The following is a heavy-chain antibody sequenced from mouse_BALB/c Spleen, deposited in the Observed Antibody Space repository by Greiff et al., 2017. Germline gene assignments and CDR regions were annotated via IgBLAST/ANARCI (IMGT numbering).Heavy chain of an antibody. CDR3: ARGWLFAY. CDR1: GYSITSGYY. V-gene: IGHV3-6*02. D-gene: IGHD1-1*02. CDR2: ISYDGSN. J-gene: IGHJ3*01. Sequence: EVKLVESGPGLVKPSQSLSLTCSVTGYSITSGYYWNWIRQFPGNKLEWMGYISYDGSNNYNPSLKNRISITRDTSKNQFFLKLNSVTTEDTATYYCARGWLFAYWGQGTLVTVSA.